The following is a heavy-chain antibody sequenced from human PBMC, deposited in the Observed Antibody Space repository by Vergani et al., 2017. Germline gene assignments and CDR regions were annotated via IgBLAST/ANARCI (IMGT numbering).Heavy chain of an antibody. Sequence: QLQLQESGPGLVKPSATLSLTCSVSVASIRSSNHYWGWTRQPPGKGLEWIASIYYSGSTYYNPSLKSRVTISVDTSKHQFSLKLSSVTAADTAVYFCARHSTVEWLVKLGWIDPWGQGILVTVSS. CDR3: ARHSTVEWLVKLGWIDP. V-gene: IGHV4-39*01. CDR2: IYYSGST. J-gene: IGHJ5*02. CDR1: VASIRSSNHY. D-gene: IGHD6-19*01.